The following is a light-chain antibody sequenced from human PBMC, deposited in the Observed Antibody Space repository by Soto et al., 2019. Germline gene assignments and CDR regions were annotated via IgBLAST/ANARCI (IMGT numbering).Light chain of an antibody. CDR2: GAS. CDR1: QSVSGN. CDR3: QQSYSTPLT. J-gene: IGKJ4*01. V-gene: IGKV3-15*01. Sequence: EIVMTQSPGTLSVSPGERVIFSCRASQSVSGNLAWYQQKPGQTPRLLIYGASTRATGIPDRFSGSGSGTEFTLTISSLQSEDFATYYCQQSYSTPLTFGGGIKVDIK.